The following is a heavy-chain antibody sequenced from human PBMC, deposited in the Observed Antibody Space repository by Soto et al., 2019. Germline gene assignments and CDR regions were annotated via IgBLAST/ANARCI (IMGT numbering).Heavy chain of an antibody. D-gene: IGHD4-17*01. V-gene: IGHV1-69*01. Sequence: QVQLVQSGAEVKKPGSSVKVSCKASGGTFSSYAISWVRQAPGQGLEWMGGIIPIFGTANYAQKFQGRVTITADESTITAYMELSSLRSEDTAVYYCARGRTTLVIRDYYYGMDVWGQGTTVTVSS. CDR1: GGTFSSYA. CDR2: IIPIFGTA. CDR3: ARGRTTLVIRDYYYGMDV. J-gene: IGHJ6*02.